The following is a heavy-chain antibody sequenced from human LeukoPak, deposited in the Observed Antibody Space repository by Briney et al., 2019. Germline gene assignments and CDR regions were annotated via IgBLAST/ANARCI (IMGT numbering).Heavy chain of an antibody. CDR2: IYENGGTT. Sequence: PGGSLRLSCVGSGFTFRSRAMSWVRRAPEKGLEFVSGIYENGGTTYYADSVKGRFSISRDNSKNTLYLQMDSLRGEDTAVYYCAKDFRIGYSAHFDYWGQGALVTVSS. D-gene: IGHD2-21*01. CDR1: GFTFRSRA. V-gene: IGHV3-23*01. CDR3: AKDFRIGYSAHFDY. J-gene: IGHJ4*02.